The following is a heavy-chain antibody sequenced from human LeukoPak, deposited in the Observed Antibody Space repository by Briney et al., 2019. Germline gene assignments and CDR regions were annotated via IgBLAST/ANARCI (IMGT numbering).Heavy chain of an antibody. Sequence: PSETLSLTCTVSGGSISSSSYYWGWIRQPPGKGLEWIGSIYHSGSTYYNPSLKSRVTISVDTSKNQFSLKLSSVTAADTAVYYCARVGGYYYYMVVWGKGTTVTVSS. V-gene: IGHV4-39*07. D-gene: IGHD2-15*01. CDR1: GGSISSSSYY. CDR3: ARVGGYYYYMVV. J-gene: IGHJ6*03. CDR2: IYHSGST.